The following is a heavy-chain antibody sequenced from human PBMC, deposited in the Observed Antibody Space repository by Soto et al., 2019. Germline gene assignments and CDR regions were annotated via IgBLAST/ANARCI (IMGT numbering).Heavy chain of an antibody. CDR2: ISYDGSNK. Sequence: QVQLVESGGGVVQPGRSLRLSCAASGFTFSSYGMHWVRQAPGKGLEWVAVISYDGSNKNYADSVKGRFTISRDNSKNTLYMQMNSLRAEDTAVYYCAKDWRRRGGYDSSFDYCGQGTLVTVSS. CDR1: GFTFSSYG. D-gene: IGHD5-12*01. J-gene: IGHJ4*02. V-gene: IGHV3-30*18. CDR3: AKDWRRRGGYDSSFDY.